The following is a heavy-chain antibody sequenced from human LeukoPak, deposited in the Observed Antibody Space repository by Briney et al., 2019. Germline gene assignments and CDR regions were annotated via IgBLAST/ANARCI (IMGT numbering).Heavy chain of an antibody. CDR3: AKGGFFSSFDP. CDR1: GFTFRNYA. D-gene: IGHD3-16*01. Sequence: GGSLRLSCAASGFTFRNYAMTLVRQAPGKGLEWVSTVRGSGDSTFYADSVKGRFTISRDNSKNTLYLQMSSLRAEDTAVYYCAKGGFFSSFDPWGQGTLVTVSS. J-gene: IGHJ5*02. V-gene: IGHV3-23*01. CDR2: VRGSGDST.